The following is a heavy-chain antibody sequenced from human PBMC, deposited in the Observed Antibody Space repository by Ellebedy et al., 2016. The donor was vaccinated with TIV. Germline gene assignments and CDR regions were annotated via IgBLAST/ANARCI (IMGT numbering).Heavy chain of an antibody. CDR2: MWHGGINK. CDR3: ARGEYSGYAPPAY. D-gene: IGHD5-12*01. CDR1: GFTFSSYA. J-gene: IGHJ4*02. V-gene: IGHV3-33*01. Sequence: GGSLRLSCATSGFTFSSYAMHWVRQAPGKGLEWVAVMWHGGINKDYADSVKGRFAISGDNSKNTLYLQMNNLGAEDTAVYYCARGEYSGYAPPAYWGQGTLVIVSS.